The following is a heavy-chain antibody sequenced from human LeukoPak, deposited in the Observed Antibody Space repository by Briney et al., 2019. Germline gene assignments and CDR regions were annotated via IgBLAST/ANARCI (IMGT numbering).Heavy chain of an antibody. CDR2: IYYSGYT. CDR1: GGSISGYY. J-gene: IGHJ4*02. V-gene: IGHV4-59*08. Sequence: SETLSLTCTVSGGSISGYYWSWIRQPPGKGLEWIGYIYYSGYTNYNPSLKSRVTISVDTSKNQFSLKLSSVTAADTAVYYCARKDQLTDYWGQGTLVTVSS. D-gene: IGHD2-2*01. CDR3: ARKDQLTDY.